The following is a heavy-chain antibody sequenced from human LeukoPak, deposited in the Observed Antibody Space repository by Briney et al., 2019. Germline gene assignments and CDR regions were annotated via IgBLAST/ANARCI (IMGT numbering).Heavy chain of an antibody. Sequence: HSGGSLRLSCAASGFTFDDYAMHWVRHAPGKGLEWVSSINWNSGSIGYADSVKGRFTISRDNARNSLYLQMNSLRTEDMALYYCARSGVVAGTISFRENNWFDPWGQGTLVTVSS. J-gene: IGHJ5*02. CDR2: INWNSGSI. CDR1: GFTFDDYA. D-gene: IGHD6-19*01. V-gene: IGHV3-9*03. CDR3: ARSGVVAGTISFRENNWFDP.